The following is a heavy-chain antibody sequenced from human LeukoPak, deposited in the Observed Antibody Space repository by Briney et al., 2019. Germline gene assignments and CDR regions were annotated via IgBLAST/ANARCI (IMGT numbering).Heavy chain of an antibody. Sequence: PGGSLRLSCAASGFTFSNYAMHWVRQAPGKGLEWVAVIWYDGSNKYYADFVKGRFTISRDNSKNTLYLQMNSLRAEDTAVYYCARDRYGDHDYYYGMDVWGQGTTVTVSS. CDR2: IWYDGSNK. CDR1: GFTFSNYA. V-gene: IGHV3-33*08. CDR3: ARDRYGDHDYYYGMDV. D-gene: IGHD4-17*01. J-gene: IGHJ6*02.